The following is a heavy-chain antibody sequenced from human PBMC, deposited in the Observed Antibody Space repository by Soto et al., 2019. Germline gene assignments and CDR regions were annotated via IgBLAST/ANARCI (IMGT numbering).Heavy chain of an antibody. J-gene: IGHJ6*02. CDR2: IIPIFGTA. Sequence: SVKVSCKASGGTFSSYAISWVRQAPGQGLEWMGGIIPIFGTANYAQKFQGRVTITADESTRTAYMELSSLRSEDTAVYYCARVVGNDYGDYLPEGPYYYGMDVWGQGTTVTVSS. CDR3: ARVVGNDYGDYLPEGPYYYGMDV. CDR1: GGTFSSYA. V-gene: IGHV1-69*13. D-gene: IGHD4-17*01.